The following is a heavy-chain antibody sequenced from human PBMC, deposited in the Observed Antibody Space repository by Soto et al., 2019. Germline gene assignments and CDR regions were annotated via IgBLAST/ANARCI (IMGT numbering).Heavy chain of an antibody. CDR2: ISWNSGSI. CDR1: GFTLDDYA. Sequence: EVQLVESGGGLVQPGRSLRLSCAASGFTLDDYAMHWVRQAPGKGLEWVSGISWNSGSIGYADSVKGRFTISRDNAKNSLYLQMNSLRAEDTALYYCAKDFSAAGTSFDYWGQGTLVTVSS. V-gene: IGHV3-9*01. D-gene: IGHD6-13*01. CDR3: AKDFSAAGTSFDY. J-gene: IGHJ4*02.